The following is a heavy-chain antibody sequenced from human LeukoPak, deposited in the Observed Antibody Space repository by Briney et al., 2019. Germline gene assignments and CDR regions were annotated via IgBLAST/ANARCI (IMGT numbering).Heavy chain of an antibody. CDR1: EGTFSSYA. Sequence: ASVKVSCKASEGTFSSYAVSWVRQAPGQGLEWMGGIIPIFGTANYAQKFQGRVTITADESTSTAYMELSSLRSGNTAVYYCARADVPTGGAFDIWGQGTMVTVSS. CDR2: IIPIFGTA. D-gene: IGHD1-1*01. V-gene: IGHV1-69*13. J-gene: IGHJ3*02. CDR3: ARADVPTGGAFDI.